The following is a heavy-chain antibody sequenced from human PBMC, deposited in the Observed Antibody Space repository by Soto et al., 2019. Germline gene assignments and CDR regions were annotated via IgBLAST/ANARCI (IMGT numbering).Heavy chain of an antibody. CDR2: ISGSGGST. D-gene: IGHD6-6*01. CDR3: EKCPSVSSSPGDWFDP. Sequence: HPLGSRTLYCAASGFTFSSYVMSWVRQAPWKWLEWVSAISGSGGSTYYADSVKGRFTISRDNSKNKLYLQMDSLRAEDTAVYYCEKCPSVSSSPGDWFDPWGQGTMVPVSS. J-gene: IGHJ5*02. CDR1: GFTFSSYV. V-gene: IGHV3-23*01.